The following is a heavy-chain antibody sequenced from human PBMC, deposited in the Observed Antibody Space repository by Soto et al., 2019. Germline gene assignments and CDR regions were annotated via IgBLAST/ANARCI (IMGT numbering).Heavy chain of an antibody. D-gene: IGHD5-12*01. CDR1: GGTFSSYA. Sequence: QVQLVQSGAEVKKPGSSVKVSCKASGGTFSSYAISWVRQAPGQGLEWMGGIIPIFGTANYAQKFQGRVTITXGEXTXRAYMELSSLRSEDTAVYYGARWGARNIVARYYFDYWGQGTLVTVSS. CDR3: ARWGARNIVARYYFDY. V-gene: IGHV1-69*05. CDR2: IIPIFGTA. J-gene: IGHJ4*02.